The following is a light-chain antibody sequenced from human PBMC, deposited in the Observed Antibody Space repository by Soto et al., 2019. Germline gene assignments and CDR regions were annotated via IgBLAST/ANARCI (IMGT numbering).Light chain of an antibody. CDR3: QQYGSSPWT. V-gene: IGKV3-20*01. J-gene: IGKJ1*01. CDR1: QSVSSSY. CDR2: GAS. Sequence: EIVLTQSPGTLSLSPGERATLSCRARQSVSSSYLAWYQHKPGQAPRLLIYGASSRATGIPDRFSGSGSGTGFGLTISRLEPEDLAVYYCQQYGSSPWTVGQGTNVEIK.